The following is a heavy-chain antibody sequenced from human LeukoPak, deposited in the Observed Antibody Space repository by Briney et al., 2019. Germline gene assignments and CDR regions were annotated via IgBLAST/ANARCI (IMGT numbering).Heavy chain of an antibody. CDR3: ARDGYNVYYYGMDV. D-gene: IGHD5-24*01. CDR1: GGSISSYY. Sequence: SETLSLTCTVSGGSISSYYWSWIRQPPGKELEWIGYIYYSGSTNYNPSLKSRVTISIDTSKKQFSLKLSSVTAADTAVYYCARDGYNVYYYGMDVWGQGTTVTVSS. J-gene: IGHJ6*02. V-gene: IGHV4-59*01. CDR2: IYYSGST.